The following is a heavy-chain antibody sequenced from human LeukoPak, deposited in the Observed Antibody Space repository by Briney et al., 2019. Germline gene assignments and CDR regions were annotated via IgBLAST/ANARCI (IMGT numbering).Heavy chain of an antibody. Sequence: ASVKVSCKASGYTFTSYGISWVRQAPGQGLEWMGGIIPIFGTANYAQKFQGRVTITADESTSTAYMELSSLRSEDTAVYYCARGGLSTITFGGVIVGNDYWGQGTLVTVSS. V-gene: IGHV1-69*13. D-gene: IGHD3-16*02. J-gene: IGHJ4*02. CDR1: GYTFTSYG. CDR2: IIPIFGTA. CDR3: ARGGLSTITFGGVIVGNDY.